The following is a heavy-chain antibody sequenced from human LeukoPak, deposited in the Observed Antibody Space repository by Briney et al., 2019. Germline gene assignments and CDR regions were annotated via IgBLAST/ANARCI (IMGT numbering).Heavy chain of an antibody. D-gene: IGHD5-18*01. J-gene: IGHJ4*02. CDR1: GYTFTNYT. CDR3: ARVLRDSYGYDDYFDY. V-gene: IGHV7-4-1*02. Sequence: ASVKVSCKASGYTFTNYTLNWVRQAPGQGLEWMGWIDTNTGNPTYAQGFIGRFVFSLDTSVTTAYLQISSLKAEDTAVYYCARVLRDSYGYDDYFDYWGQGTLVTVSS. CDR2: IDTNTGNP.